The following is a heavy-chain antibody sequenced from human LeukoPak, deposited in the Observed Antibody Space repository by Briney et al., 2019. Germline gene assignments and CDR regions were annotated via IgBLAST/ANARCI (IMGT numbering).Heavy chain of an antibody. V-gene: IGHV1-69*13. J-gene: IGHJ5*02. CDR2: IIPIFGTA. CDR3: ARVDYGDYGWFDP. D-gene: IGHD4-17*01. CDR1: GYTFTGYY. Sequence: GASVKVSCKASGYTFTGYYMHWVRQAPGQGLEWMGGIIPIFGTANYAQKFQGRVTITADESTSTAYMELSSLRSEDTAVYYCARVDYGDYGWFDPWGQGTLVTVSS.